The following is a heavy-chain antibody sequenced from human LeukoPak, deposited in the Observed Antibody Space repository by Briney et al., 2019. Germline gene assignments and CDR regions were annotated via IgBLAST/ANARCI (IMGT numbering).Heavy chain of an antibody. CDR2: IIPIFGIA. CDR3: AISRYSSSLEGMDV. Sequence: SVKVSCKASGGTFISYAISWVGQAPGQGLEWMGRIIPIFGIANYAQKFQGRVTITADKSTSTAYMELSSLRSEDTAVYYCAISRYSSSLEGMDVWGQGTTVTVSS. J-gene: IGHJ6*02. V-gene: IGHV1-69*04. D-gene: IGHD6-6*01. CDR1: GGTFISYA.